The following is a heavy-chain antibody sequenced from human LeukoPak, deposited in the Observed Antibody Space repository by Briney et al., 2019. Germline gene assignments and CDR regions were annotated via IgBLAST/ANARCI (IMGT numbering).Heavy chain of an antibody. V-gene: IGHV3-30*03. CDR2: ISYHGNNE. CDR1: GFTFSLYG. Sequence: GRSLRLSCAASGFTFSLYGMHWVRQAPGKGLEWVAVISYHGNNEYYADSVKVRFTIPRDNSKNTLYLQMNSLTAEDTAVYYCARCPESSGYYYELDSWGQGTLVTVSS. J-gene: IGHJ4*02. D-gene: IGHD3-22*01. CDR3: ARCPESSGYYYELDS.